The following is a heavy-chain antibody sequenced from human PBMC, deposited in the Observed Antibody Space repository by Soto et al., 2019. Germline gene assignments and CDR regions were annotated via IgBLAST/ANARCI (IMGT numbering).Heavy chain of an antibody. CDR2: IYYSGST. CDR3: ARYYYDSSGYYYFDY. D-gene: IGHD3-22*01. V-gene: IGHV4-59*01. J-gene: IGHJ4*02. Sequence: SETLSLTCTVSGGSISSYYWSWIRQPPGKGLEWIGYIYYSGSTNYNPSLKSRVTISVDTSKNQFSLKLSSVTAADTAVYYCARYYYDSSGYYYFDYWGQGTLVTVSA. CDR1: GGSISSYY.